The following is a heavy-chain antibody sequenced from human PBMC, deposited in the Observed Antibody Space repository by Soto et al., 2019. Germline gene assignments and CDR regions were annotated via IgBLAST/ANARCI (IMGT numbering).Heavy chain of an antibody. Sequence: QVQLVQSGAEEKKPGASVKVSCKASGYTFTSYAMHWVRQAPGQRPEWMGWINAGNGNTKYSQKFQGRVTITRDTSASTAYRELSSLRSEDTAVYYCARGITLPTPLDYWGQGTLVTVSS. CDR1: GYTFTSYA. V-gene: IGHV1-3*05. CDR2: INAGNGNT. J-gene: IGHJ4*02. CDR3: ARGITLPTPLDY. D-gene: IGHD1-20*01.